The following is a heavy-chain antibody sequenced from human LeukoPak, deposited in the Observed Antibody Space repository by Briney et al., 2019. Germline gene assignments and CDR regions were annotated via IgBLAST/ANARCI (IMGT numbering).Heavy chain of an antibody. V-gene: IGHV3-23*01. CDR3: AKHTYYYGSGPHLDY. CDR2: ISAGGGST. J-gene: IGHJ4*02. Sequence: GGSLRLSCAASGFTFSNYGMSWVRQAPGKGLEWVSTISAGGGSTYYADSVTGRFTISRDNYKNTLYLQMNSLRAEDTAVYYCAKHTYYYGSGPHLDYWGQGTLVTVSS. D-gene: IGHD3-10*01. CDR1: GFTFSNYG.